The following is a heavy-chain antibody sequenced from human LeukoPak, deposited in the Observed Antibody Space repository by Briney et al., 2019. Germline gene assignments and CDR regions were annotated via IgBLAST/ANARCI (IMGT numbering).Heavy chain of an antibody. CDR3: ANNYYYDTDAFDI. J-gene: IGHJ3*02. CDR2: ISSSSSTI. Sequence: PGGSLRLSCAASGFTFSSYSMNWVRQAPGKGLEWVSYISSSSSTIYYADSVKGRFTISRDNSKNTLYLQMNSLRAEDTAVYYCANNYYYDTDAFDIWGQGTMVTVSS. CDR1: GFTFSSYS. D-gene: IGHD3-22*01. V-gene: IGHV3-48*01.